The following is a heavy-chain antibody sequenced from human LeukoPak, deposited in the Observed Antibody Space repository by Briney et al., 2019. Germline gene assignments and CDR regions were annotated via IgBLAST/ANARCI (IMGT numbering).Heavy chain of an antibody. D-gene: IGHD3-22*01. J-gene: IGHJ3*02. CDR1: GYTFTGYY. Sequence: ASVKVSCKASGYTFTGYYMHWVRQAPGQGLEWMGRINPNSGGTNYAQKFQGRVTMTRDTSISTAYMELSRLRSDDTAVYYCARAMIVVSYDAFDIWGQGTMVTVSS. V-gene: IGHV1-2*02. CDR2: INPNSGGT. CDR3: ARAMIVVSYDAFDI.